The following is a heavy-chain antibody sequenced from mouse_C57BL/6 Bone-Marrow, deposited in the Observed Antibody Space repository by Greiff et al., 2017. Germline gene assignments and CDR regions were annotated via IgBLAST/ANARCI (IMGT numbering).Heavy chain of an antibody. Sequence: EVQLVESGGGLVKPGGSLKLSCAASGFTFSSYAMSWVRQTPEKRLEWVATISDGGSYTYYPDNVKGRFTISRDNAKNNLYLQMSHLKSEDTAMYYCARVDYWGQGTSVTVSS. CDR3: ARVDY. CDR2: ISDGGSYT. J-gene: IGHJ4*01. CDR1: GFTFSSYA. V-gene: IGHV5-4*01.